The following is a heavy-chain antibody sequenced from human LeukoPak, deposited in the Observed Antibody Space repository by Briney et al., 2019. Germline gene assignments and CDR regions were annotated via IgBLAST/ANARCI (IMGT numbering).Heavy chain of an antibody. CDR1: GFTFSSYS. D-gene: IGHD3-22*01. CDR3: ARDGGDYYDSSGYLDY. CDR2: ISSSSSYI. Sequence: GGSLRLSCAASGFTFSSYSMNWVRQAPGKGLEWVSSISSSSSYIYYADSVKGRFTISRDNAKNSLYLQMNSLRAEDTAVYYCARDGGDYYDSSGYLDYWGQGTLVTVSS. J-gene: IGHJ4*02. V-gene: IGHV3-21*01.